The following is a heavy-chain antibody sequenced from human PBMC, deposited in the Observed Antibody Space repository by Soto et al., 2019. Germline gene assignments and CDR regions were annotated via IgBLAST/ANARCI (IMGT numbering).Heavy chain of an antibody. CDR3: ARGDTSWYASFDY. D-gene: IGHD6-13*01. Sequence: EVQLVESGGRVVQPGGSLRLSCAVSGFIFSKFEMNWVRQAPGKGLEWISYVSNSGTKSYADSVKGRFTISRDNTKDSLYLQMNSLRAEDTAVYYCARGDTSWYASFDYWGNGVLVTVSS. V-gene: IGHV3-48*03. CDR1: GFIFSKFE. J-gene: IGHJ4*01. CDR2: VSNSGTK.